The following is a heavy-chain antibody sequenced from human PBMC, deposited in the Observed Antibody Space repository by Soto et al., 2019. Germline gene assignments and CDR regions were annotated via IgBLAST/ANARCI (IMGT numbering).Heavy chain of an antibody. CDR2: AIPVLGVA. CDR1: GGNFRSQSIS. Sequence: QVQLVQSGAEVKKPGSSVKVSCKASGGNFRSQSISISWVRQAPGQGLEWMGRAIPVLGVANYAQKFQGRVRITGDKFASTVYVELSRLRHEDTTVYYCATDRDVAGPGTVETDYYYGMDVWGQGTTVTVSS. D-gene: IGHD1-1*01. CDR3: ATDRDVAGPGTVETDYYYGMDV. J-gene: IGHJ6*02. V-gene: IGHV1-69*08.